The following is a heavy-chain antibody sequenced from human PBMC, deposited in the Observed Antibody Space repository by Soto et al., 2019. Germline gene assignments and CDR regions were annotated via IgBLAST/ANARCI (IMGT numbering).Heavy chain of an antibody. CDR1: GGSISSGGYY. CDR3: ARTESSSRPYYGMDV. CDR2: IYYSGST. D-gene: IGHD6-13*01. V-gene: IGHV4-31*03. Sequence: SETLSLTCTVSGGSISSGGYYWSWIRQHPGKGLEWIGYIYYSGSTYYNPSLKSRVTISVDTSKNQFSLKLSSVTAADTAVYYCARTESSSRPYYGMDVWGRGTTVTVSS. J-gene: IGHJ6*02.